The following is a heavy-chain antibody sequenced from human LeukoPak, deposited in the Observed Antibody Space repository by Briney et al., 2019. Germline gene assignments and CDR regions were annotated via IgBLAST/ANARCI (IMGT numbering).Heavy chain of an antibody. CDR1: GFTFSSYG. Sequence: HPGGSLRLSCAASGFTFSSYGMHWVRQAPGKGLEWVAFIRYDGSNKYYADSVKGRFTISRDNSKNTLYLQMNSLRAEDTAVYYCAKIWQQLVPKEYRGQGTLVTVSS. CDR2: IRYDGSNK. D-gene: IGHD6-13*01. J-gene: IGHJ4*02. CDR3: AKIWQQLVPKEY. V-gene: IGHV3-30*02.